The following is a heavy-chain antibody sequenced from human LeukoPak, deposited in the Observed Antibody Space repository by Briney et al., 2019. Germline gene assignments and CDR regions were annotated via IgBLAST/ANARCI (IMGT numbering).Heavy chain of an antibody. D-gene: IGHD2/OR15-2a*01. V-gene: IGHV4-34*01. CDR1: GGSFSGYY. Sequence: SETLSLTCAVYGGSFSGYYWSWIRQPPGKGLEWIGEINHSGSTNYNPSLKSRVTISVDTSKNQFSLKLSSVTAADTAVYYCARKNLYTSMGVWGKGTPVTASS. CDR3: ARKNLYTSMGV. CDR2: INHSGST. J-gene: IGHJ6*03.